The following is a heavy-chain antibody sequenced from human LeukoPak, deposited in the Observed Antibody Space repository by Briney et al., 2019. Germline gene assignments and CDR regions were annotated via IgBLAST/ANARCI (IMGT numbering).Heavy chain of an antibody. V-gene: IGHV3-23*01. Sequence: GGSLRHSCAASGLTFSSYAMSWVRQAPGKGLEWVSAISGSGGSTYYADSVKGRFTISRDNSKNTLYLQMNSLRAEDTAVYYCARDSYDSSDFYFDYSGQGTLVTVSS. CDR2: ISGSGGST. CDR1: GLTFSSYA. D-gene: IGHD3-22*01. CDR3: ARDSYDSSDFYFDY. J-gene: IGHJ4*02.